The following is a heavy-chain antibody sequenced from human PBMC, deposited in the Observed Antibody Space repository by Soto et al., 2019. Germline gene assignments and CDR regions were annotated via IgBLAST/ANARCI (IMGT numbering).Heavy chain of an antibody. V-gene: IGHV3-30-3*01. CDR2: ISYDGSNK. CDR3: ARDYYRFNSGYGFSMDV. CDR1: GFTFSSYA. J-gene: IGHJ6*02. D-gene: IGHD5-12*01. Sequence: LRLSCAASGFTFSSYAMHWVRQAPGKGLEWVAVISYDGSNKYYADSVKGRFTISRDNSKNTLYLQMNSLRAEDTAVYYCARDYYRFNSGYGFSMDVWGQGTTVTSP.